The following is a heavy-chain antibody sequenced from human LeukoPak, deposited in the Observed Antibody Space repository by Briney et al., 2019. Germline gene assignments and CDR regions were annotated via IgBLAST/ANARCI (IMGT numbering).Heavy chain of an antibody. Sequence: GGSLRLSCAASGFTFSSHWISWVRQAPGKGLEWVAHINQDGSQKYYVDSVEGRFAISRDNAKNSLFLQMSGLRAEDTAIYYCARWRGQQSEFDLWGQGTLATVSS. J-gene: IGHJ4*02. CDR1: GFTFSSHW. V-gene: IGHV3-7*01. D-gene: IGHD3-3*01. CDR2: INQDGSQK. CDR3: ARWRGQQSEFDL.